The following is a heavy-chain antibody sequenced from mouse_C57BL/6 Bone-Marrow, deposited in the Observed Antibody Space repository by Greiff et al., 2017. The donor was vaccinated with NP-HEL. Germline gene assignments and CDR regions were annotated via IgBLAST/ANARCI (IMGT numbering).Heavy chain of an antibody. CDR1: GYAFSSSW. J-gene: IGHJ1*03. Sequence: VQLQQSGPELVKPGASVKISCKASGYAFSSSWMNWVKQRPGKGLEWIGRIYPGDGDTNYNGKFKGKATLTADKSSSTAYMQLSSLTSEDSAVYFCARGYYGSSYLWYFDVWGTGTTVTVSS. V-gene: IGHV1-82*01. D-gene: IGHD1-1*01. CDR2: IYPGDGDT. CDR3: ARGYYGSSYLWYFDV.